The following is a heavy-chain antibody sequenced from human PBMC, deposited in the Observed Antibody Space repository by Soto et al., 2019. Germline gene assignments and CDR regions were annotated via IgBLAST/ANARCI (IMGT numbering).Heavy chain of an antibody. CDR1: VFTFIIYA. Sequence: SLRVSCAASVFTFIIYAMSWVRQAPGKGLEWVSAISGSGGSTYYADSVKGRFTISRDNSKNTLYLQMNSLRAEDTAVYYCAKDLRLVEAFDIWGQGTMVTVSS. CDR2: ISGSGGST. D-gene: IGHD4-17*01. V-gene: IGHV3-23*01. CDR3: AKDLRLVEAFDI. J-gene: IGHJ3*02.